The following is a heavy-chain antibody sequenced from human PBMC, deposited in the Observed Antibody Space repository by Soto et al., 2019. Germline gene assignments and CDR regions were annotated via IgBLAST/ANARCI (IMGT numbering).Heavy chain of an antibody. CDR1: GFSFGDYG. V-gene: IGHV3-9*01. CDR2: ISWSGGSI. CDR3: AKSTGGTANGMDV. D-gene: IGHD2-8*02. J-gene: IGHJ6*02. Sequence: EVQLVESGGGLVQPGRSLRLSCTASGFSFGDYGMHWVRQLPGKGLEWVSGISWSGGSIGYADSVKGRFSISRDNAKKSLYLQMNSLRPEDTALYYWAKSTGGTANGMDVWGQGTTVTVSS.